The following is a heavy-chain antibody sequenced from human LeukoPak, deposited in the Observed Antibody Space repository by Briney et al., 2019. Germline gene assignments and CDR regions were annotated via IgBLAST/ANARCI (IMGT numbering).Heavy chain of an antibody. J-gene: IGHJ4*02. Sequence: PGGTLRLSCAASGFTFNSYAMNWVRQAPGKGLEWVSSISSSSSYIYYADSVKGRFTISRDNAKNSLYLQMNSLRAEDTAVYYCARAMSIAARLQTIFDYWGQGTLVTVSS. D-gene: IGHD6-6*01. CDR3: ARAMSIAARLQTIFDY. V-gene: IGHV3-21*04. CDR1: GFTFNSYA. CDR2: ISSSSSYI.